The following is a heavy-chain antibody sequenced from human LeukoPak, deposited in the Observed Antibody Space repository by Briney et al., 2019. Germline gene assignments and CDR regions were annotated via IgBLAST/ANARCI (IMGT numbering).Heavy chain of an antibody. J-gene: IGHJ3*02. CDR3: ARDTPRWYYGSSGYYAAFDI. V-gene: IGHV4-4*02. Sequence: SETLSLTCAVSGGSISSSNWWSWVRQPPGKGLEWIGEIYHSGSTNYNPSLKSRVTISVDTSKNQFSLKLSSVTAADTAVYYCARDTPRWYYGSSGYYAAFDIWGQGTMVTVSS. CDR2: IYHSGST. CDR1: GGSISSSNW. D-gene: IGHD3-22*01.